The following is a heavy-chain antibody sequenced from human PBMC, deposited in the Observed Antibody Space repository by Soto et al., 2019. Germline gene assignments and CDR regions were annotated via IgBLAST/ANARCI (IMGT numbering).Heavy chain of an antibody. CDR2: IKQDGSEK. CDR1: GFTFSSYW. D-gene: IGHD1-26*01. J-gene: IGHJ3*01. V-gene: IGHV3-7*01. CDR3: HVGISDAFDF. Sequence: SCAASGFTFSSYWMSWVRQAPGKGLEWVAHIKQDGSEKYYADSVKGRFIISRDNAKNSLYLQMSSLRAEDTAVYYCHVGISDAFDFWGLGTMVTVSS.